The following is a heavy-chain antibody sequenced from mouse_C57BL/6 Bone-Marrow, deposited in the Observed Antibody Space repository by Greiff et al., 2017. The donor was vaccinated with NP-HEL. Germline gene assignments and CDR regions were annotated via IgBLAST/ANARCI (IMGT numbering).Heavy chain of an antibody. CDR3: ARPTTVVAFYWYFDV. Sequence: EVQLQQSGPELVKPGASVKISCKASGFTFTDYYMTWVKQSHGTSLEWIGDLNPNNGGTSYNQKFKGKATLTVDKSSSTAYMELRSLTSEDSAVYYCARPTTVVAFYWYFDVWGTGTTVTVSS. J-gene: IGHJ1*03. D-gene: IGHD1-1*01. V-gene: IGHV1-26*01. CDR1: GFTFTDYY. CDR2: LNPNNGGT.